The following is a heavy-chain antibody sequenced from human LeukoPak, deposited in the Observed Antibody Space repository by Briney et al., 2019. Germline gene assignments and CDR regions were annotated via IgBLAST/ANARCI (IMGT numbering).Heavy chain of an antibody. CDR3: VRQFAS. CDR1: GFTFSDHI. CDR2: VSGSGSTV. J-gene: IGHJ4*02. V-gene: IGHV3-48*01. Sequence: GGSLGLSCAASGFTFSDHIMNWVRQLPGKRLEWVAYVSGSGSTVYYADSVKGRFTISRDNGRSSLYLQMNSLRVEDTALYYCVRQFASWGQGTLVTVSS.